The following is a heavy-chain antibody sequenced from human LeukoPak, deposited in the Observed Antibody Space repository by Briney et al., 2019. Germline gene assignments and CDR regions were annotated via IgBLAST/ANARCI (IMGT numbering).Heavy chain of an antibody. D-gene: IGHD3-22*01. V-gene: IGHV3-23*01. J-gene: IGHJ4*02. CDR2: ISGSGGST. CDR1: GFTFSSYA. Sequence: GGSLRLSCAASGFTFSSYAMSWVRQAPGKGLEWVSAISGSGGSTYYADSVKGRFTISKDISKNTLYVQMNSLRAEDTAVYYCATGSGCYYGHWGQGTLVTVSS. CDR3: ATGSGCYYGH.